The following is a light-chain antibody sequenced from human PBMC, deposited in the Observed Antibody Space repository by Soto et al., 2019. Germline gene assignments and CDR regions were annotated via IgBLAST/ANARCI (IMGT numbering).Light chain of an antibody. V-gene: IGKV3-20*01. CDR1: QSVSSSY. CDR2: GAS. J-gene: IGKJ4*01. CDR3: QQYGSSSA. Sequence: EIVLTQSPGTLSLSPGERATLSCRASQSVSSSYLAWYQQKPGQAPRLLIYGASSRATGIPDRFSGSGSGTDFTLTISRLETEDFELYDCQQYGSSSAFGGGTKVEIK.